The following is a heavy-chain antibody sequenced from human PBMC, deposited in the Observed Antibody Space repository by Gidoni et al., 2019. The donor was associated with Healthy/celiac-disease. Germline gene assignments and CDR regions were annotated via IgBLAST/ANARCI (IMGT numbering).Heavy chain of an antibody. Sequence: QVQLVQSGAEVKKPGSSVKVSCKASGGTFSSYAVSWVRQAPGQGLEWMGGIIPIFGTANYAQKFQGRVTITADESTSTAYMELSSLRSEDTAVYYCASQLNYYDSSGYYYGFDYWGQGTLVTVSS. V-gene: IGHV1-69*01. J-gene: IGHJ4*02. CDR2: IIPIFGTA. D-gene: IGHD3-22*01. CDR3: ASQLNYYDSSGYYYGFDY. CDR1: GGTFSSYA.